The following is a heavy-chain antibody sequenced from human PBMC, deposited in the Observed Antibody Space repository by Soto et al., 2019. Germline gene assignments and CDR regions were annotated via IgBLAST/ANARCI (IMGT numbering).Heavy chain of an antibody. J-gene: IGHJ4*02. CDR2: IYYSGST. CDR1: GGSITRGGYY. Sequence: SETLSLTCTVSGGSITRGGYYWSWIRQHPGKGLEWIGYIYYSGSTNYNPSLKSRVTISVDTSKNQFSLKLSSVTAADTAVYYCARLHYYDSSGYYRAPQLFDYWGQGTLVTVS. V-gene: IGHV4-61*08. CDR3: ARLHYYDSSGYYRAPQLFDY. D-gene: IGHD3-22*01.